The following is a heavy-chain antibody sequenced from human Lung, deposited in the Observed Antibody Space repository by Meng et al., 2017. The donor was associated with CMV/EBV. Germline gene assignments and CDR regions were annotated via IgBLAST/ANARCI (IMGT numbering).Heavy chain of an antibody. CDR3: AKNGPGQFPIFDH. J-gene: IGHJ4*02. V-gene: IGHV1-3*01. CDR2: INAGNGNT. Sequence: KASGYIFTTYATHWVRQAPGQRLEWLGWINAGNGNTKYSAKFRGRVTISRDTSASTAYMELSGLRSEDTAIYYCAKNGPGQFPIFDHWGQGTLVTVSS. CDR1: GYIFTTYA. D-gene: IGHD3-9*01.